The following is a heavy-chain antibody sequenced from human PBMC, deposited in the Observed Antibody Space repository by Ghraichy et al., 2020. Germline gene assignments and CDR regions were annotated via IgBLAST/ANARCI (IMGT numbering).Heavy chain of an antibody. Sequence: SCAASGFTFSNYGMHWVRQAPGKGLEWVTVISYDGNNKYYADSVKGRFTISRDNSKNTVYLQMNSLRAEDTAVYYCAKDLLGLGGDDAFDIWGQGTMVTVSS. CDR2: ISYDGNNK. V-gene: IGHV3-30*18. J-gene: IGHJ3*02. CDR3: AKDLLGLGGDDAFDI. D-gene: IGHD7-27*01. CDR1: GFTFSNYG.